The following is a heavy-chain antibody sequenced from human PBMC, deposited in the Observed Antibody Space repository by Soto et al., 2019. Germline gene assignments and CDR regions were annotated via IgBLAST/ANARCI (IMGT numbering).Heavy chain of an antibody. CDR3: SKWSGYGDL. V-gene: IGHV3-23*01. J-gene: IGHJ4*02. Sequence: EMQLLESGGGLVQPGGSLRLSCAASGFTMSIYCVTWVRQAPGKGLEWVSGISVTPGITFYADSVKGRFTISRDSSNNAVYLQMNSLRAEDTAMYFCSKWSGYGDLWGQGTLVTVSS. D-gene: IGHD5-12*01. CDR2: ISVTPGIT. CDR1: GFTMSIYC.